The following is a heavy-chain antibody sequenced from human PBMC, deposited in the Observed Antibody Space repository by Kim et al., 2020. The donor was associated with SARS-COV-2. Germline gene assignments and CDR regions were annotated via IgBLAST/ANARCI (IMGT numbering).Heavy chain of an antibody. CDR2: IYYSGST. V-gene: IGHV4-39*01. D-gene: IGHD5-12*01. Sequence: SETLSLTCTVSGGSISSSSYYWGWIRQPPGKGLEWIGSIYYSGSTYYNPSLKSRVTLSVDSSKNQFSLKLSSVTAADTAVYYCARFSGYGDYYYYGMDVWGQGTTVTVSS. CDR1: GGSISSSSYY. CDR3: ARFSGYGDYYYYGMDV. J-gene: IGHJ6*02.